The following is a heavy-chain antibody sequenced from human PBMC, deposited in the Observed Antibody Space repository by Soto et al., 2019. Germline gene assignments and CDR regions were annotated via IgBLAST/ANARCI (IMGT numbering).Heavy chain of an antibody. V-gene: IGHV2-5*02. D-gene: IGHD3-22*01. CDR1: GFSLSTSGLS. J-gene: IGHJ5*02. CDR2: IYWDDDK. Sequence: SGPTLVNPTQTLTLTCTFFGFSLSTSGLSVGWVRQPPGRALEWLALIYWDDDKRYSPSLKSRLTITKDTSKNQVVLTMTNMDPVDTATYYCAHSLIGYYYGSSGSNWFDPWGQGTLVTVSS. CDR3: AHSLIGYYYGSSGSNWFDP.